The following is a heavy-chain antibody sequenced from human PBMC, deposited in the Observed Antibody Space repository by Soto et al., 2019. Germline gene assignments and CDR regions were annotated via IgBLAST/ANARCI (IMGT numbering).Heavy chain of an antibody. CDR3: ARDPLESGYQLLYVNYYDYGMDV. V-gene: IGHV1-69*01. D-gene: IGHD2-2*02. J-gene: IGHJ6*02. CDR1: GGTFSSYA. CDR2: IIPLFGTA. Sequence: QVQLVQSGAEVKKPGSSVKVSCKASGGTFSSYAISWVRQAPGQGLEWMGGIIPLFGTANYAQKFQGRVTITADESTSTAYMELRSLISEDTAVYYCARDPLESGYQLLYVNYYDYGMDVWGQGTTFTVSS.